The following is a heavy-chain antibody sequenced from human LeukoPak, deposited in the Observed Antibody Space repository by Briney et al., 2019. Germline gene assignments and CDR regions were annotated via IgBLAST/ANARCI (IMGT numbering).Heavy chain of an antibody. Sequence: SETLSLTCTVSSGSFSSGGYYWSWLRQHPGKGLEWIGYIHYSGSTYYNPSLKSRVTISVDTSKKQFSLKMNSVTAADTAVYYCARSLTNSFDHWGQGTLVTVSS. CDR1: SGSFSSGGYY. J-gene: IGHJ4*02. D-gene: IGHD4-11*01. CDR3: ARSLTNSFDH. V-gene: IGHV4-31*03. CDR2: IHYSGST.